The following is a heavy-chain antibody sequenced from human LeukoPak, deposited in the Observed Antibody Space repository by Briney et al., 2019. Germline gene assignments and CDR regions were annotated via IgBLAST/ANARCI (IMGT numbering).Heavy chain of an antibody. J-gene: IGHJ4*02. V-gene: IGHV3-74*01. CDR3: AREILAPGKTHDY. CDR1: GFTFSSYW. Sequence: GGSLRLSCAASGFTFSSYWMHWVRQAPGKGLVWVSRINSDGSSTSYADSVKSRFTISRDNAKNTLFLQMSSLRAEDTAVYFCAREILAPGKTHDYWGQGTLVTVSS. CDR2: INSDGSST.